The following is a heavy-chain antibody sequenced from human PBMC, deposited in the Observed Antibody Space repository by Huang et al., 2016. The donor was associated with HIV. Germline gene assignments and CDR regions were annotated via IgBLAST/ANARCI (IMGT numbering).Heavy chain of an antibody. CDR3: ARLPGSITMIRGVITDPY. Sequence: QLQLQESGPGLVKPSETLSLTCTVSGGSIRSDNYYWGWIRQPPGTGLEWIGSIYYSGGTHYNPTHKRQVTITMDTSKNHFSLRMRAMTAADTAVYYCARLPGSITMIRGVITDPYWGQGTLVTVSS. CDR2: IYYSGGT. V-gene: IGHV4-39*02. D-gene: IGHD3-10*01. J-gene: IGHJ4*02. CDR1: GGSIRSDNYY.